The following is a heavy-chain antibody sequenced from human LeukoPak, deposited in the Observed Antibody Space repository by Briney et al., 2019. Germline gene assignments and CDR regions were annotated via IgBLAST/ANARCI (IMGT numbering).Heavy chain of an antibody. D-gene: IGHD2/OR15-2a*01. V-gene: IGHV1-46*01. CDR2: IKPSGGST. J-gene: IGHJ4*02. Sequence: PWASVKVSCKASGCTFTSYYTHWVRQAPGQGLEWMGIIKPSGGSTLYAQKFQGRVTVTSDISTSTVYVELSSLRSEDTAVYYCAREVPENFNFDYWGQGTLVTVSS. CDR1: GCTFTSYY. CDR3: AREVPENFNFDY.